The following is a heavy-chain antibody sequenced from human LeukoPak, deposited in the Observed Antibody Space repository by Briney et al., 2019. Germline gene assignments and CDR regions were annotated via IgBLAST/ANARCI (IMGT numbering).Heavy chain of an antibody. CDR2: ISWDSKNI. V-gene: IGHV3-9*01. Sequence: GGSLRLSCAASGFTFDDYAMFWVRQAPGKGLEWVSGISWDSKNIGYAASAKGRFTISRDNAKNSLHLQLSSLRAEDTAFYYCARGNRDSSGFYYYYGMDVWGQGTTVTVSS. CDR1: GFTFDDYA. J-gene: IGHJ6*02. D-gene: IGHD6-19*01. CDR3: ARGNRDSSGFYYYYGMDV.